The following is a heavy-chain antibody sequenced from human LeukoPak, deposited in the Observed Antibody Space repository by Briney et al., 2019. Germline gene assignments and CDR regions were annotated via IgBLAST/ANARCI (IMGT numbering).Heavy chain of an antibody. CDR1: GFTFSNYA. Sequence: GGSLRLSWAASGFTFSNYAMSWVRQAPGKGLEWVSGISGTGGSTYYADSVKGRFTISRDNSKNTLYLQMNRLRAEDTAVYYCAKAGAVVVVAAKYFDYWGQGTLVSVSS. D-gene: IGHD2-15*01. CDR2: ISGTGGST. CDR3: AKAGAVVVVAAKYFDY. J-gene: IGHJ4*02. V-gene: IGHV3-23*01.